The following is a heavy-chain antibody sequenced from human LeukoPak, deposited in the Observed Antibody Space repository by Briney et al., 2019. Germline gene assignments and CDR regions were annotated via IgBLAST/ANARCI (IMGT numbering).Heavy chain of an antibody. CDR1: GFTFSSYA. D-gene: IGHD6-6*01. Sequence: PGGSLRLSCAASGFTFSSYAMHWVHQAPGKGLEWVSTISGSDGDTYYADSVKGRFTISRDNSKNTLYLQMNSLRAEDTAVYYCCGIAARLGNWGQGTLVTVSS. CDR3: CGIAARLGN. J-gene: IGHJ4*02. V-gene: IGHV3-23*01. CDR2: ISGSDGDT.